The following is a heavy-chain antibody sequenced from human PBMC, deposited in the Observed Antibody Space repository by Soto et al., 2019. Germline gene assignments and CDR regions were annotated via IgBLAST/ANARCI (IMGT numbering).Heavy chain of an antibody. CDR2: IYPDDSDS. CDR1: GYSFTSYW. J-gene: IGHJ4*02. CDR3: ARHGPHYYGDYGAYFDY. Sequence: PGESLKISCKASGYSFTSYWIGWVRQMPGKGLEWMGIIYPDDSDSRYSPSFQGQVTISADKSISTAYLQWSSLKASDTAMYYCARHGPHYYGDYGAYFDYWGQGTLVTVSS. D-gene: IGHD4-17*01. V-gene: IGHV5-51*01.